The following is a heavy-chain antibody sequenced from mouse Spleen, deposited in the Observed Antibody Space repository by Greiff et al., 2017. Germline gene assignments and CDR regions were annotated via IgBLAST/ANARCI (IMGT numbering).Heavy chain of an antibody. J-gene: IGHJ4*01. CDR3: ARSSLGPMDY. V-gene: IGHV1-4*01. D-gene: IGHD4-1*01. CDR1: GYTFTSYT. Sequence: VQRVESGAELARPGASVKMSCKASGYTFTSYTMHWVKQRPGQGLEWIGYINPSSGYTKYNQKFKDKATLTADKSSSTAYMQLSSLTSEDSAVYYCARSSLGPMDYWGQGTSVTVSS. CDR2: INPSSGYT.